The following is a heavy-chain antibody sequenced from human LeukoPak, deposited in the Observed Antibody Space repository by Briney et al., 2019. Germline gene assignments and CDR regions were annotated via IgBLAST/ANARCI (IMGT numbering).Heavy chain of an antibody. CDR3: ARVWDSGSSHFDY. V-gene: IGHV4-30-4*08. J-gene: IGHJ4*02. CDR1: GGSISSSSYY. Sequence: PSETLSLTCTVSGGSISSSSYYWGWIRQPPGKGLEWIGYIYYSGSTYYNPSLKSRVTISVDTSKNQFSLKLSSVTAADTAVYYCARVWDSGSSHFDYWGQGTLVTVSS. D-gene: IGHD1-26*01. CDR2: IYYSGST.